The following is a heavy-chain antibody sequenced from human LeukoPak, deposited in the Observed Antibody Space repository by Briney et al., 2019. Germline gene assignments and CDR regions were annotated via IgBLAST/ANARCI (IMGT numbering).Heavy chain of an antibody. CDR3: ARDHRSGSGSGTQANDY. V-gene: IGHV3-48*02. D-gene: IGHD3-10*01. CDR1: GFTFSYYS. Sequence: GGSLRLSCAASGFTFSYYSMNWVRQAPGKGLEWVPCISSSSKTIYYAGSVKGRFTISRDNAKKSLDLQMNSLRDEDTAVYYCARDHRSGSGSGTQANDYWGQGTLVTVSS. J-gene: IGHJ4*02. CDR2: ISSSSKTI.